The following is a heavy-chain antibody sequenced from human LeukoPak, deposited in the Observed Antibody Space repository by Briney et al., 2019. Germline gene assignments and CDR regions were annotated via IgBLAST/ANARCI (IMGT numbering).Heavy chain of an antibody. D-gene: IGHD6-13*01. V-gene: IGHV3-23*01. CDR3: SKDVAAVRAYYFDY. CDR2: ISGSGGST. J-gene: IGHJ4*02. Sequence: GGSLRLSCAASGFTFSSYAMSWVRQAPGKGLEWVSTISGSGGSTYYADSVKGRFTISRDNFKNTLYLQMNSLRDEDTALYYCSKDVAAVRAYYFDYWGQGTLVTVSS. CDR1: GFTFSSYA.